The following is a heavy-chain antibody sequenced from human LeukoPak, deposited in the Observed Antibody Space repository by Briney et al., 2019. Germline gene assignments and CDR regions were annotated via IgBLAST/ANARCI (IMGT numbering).Heavy chain of an antibody. J-gene: IGHJ4*02. CDR2: LIPIFGTA. D-gene: IGHD5-18*01. CDR1: GGTFSSYA. V-gene: IGHV1-69*05. CDR3: AREQDTAMVIDY. Sequence: ASVKVSCKASGGTFSSYAISWVRQAPGQGLEWMGRLIPIFGTANYAQKFQGRVTITTDESTSTAYMELSSLRSEDTAVYYCAREQDTAMVIDYWGQGTLVTVSS.